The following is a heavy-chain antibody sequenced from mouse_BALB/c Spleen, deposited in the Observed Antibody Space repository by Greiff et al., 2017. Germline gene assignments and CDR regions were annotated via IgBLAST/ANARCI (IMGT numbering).Heavy chain of an antibody. J-gene: IGHJ3*01. CDR1: GYTFTSYV. V-gene: IGHV1-14*01. CDR3: ARGALRLRFAY. CDR2: INPYNDGT. D-gene: IGHD1-2*01. Sequence: EVKLMESGPELVKPGASVKMSCKASGYTFTSYVMHWVKQKPGQGLEWIGYINPYNDGTKYNEKFKGKATLTSDKSSSTAYMELSSLTSEDSAVYYCARGALRLRFAYWGQGTLVTVSA.